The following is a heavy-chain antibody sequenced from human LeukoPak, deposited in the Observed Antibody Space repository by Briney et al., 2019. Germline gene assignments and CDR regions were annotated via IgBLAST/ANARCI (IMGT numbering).Heavy chain of an antibody. Sequence: SETLSLTCTVSGGSLSSYYWSWIRQPPGKGLEWIGYIYYSGSTNYNPSLKSRGTISVGTSKNQCSLKLSSVTAADTAVYYCARSGYYDILTGLNWFDPWGQGTLVTVSS. CDR1: GGSLSSYY. D-gene: IGHD3-9*01. CDR2: IYYSGST. CDR3: ARSGYYDILTGLNWFDP. J-gene: IGHJ5*02. V-gene: IGHV4-59*01.